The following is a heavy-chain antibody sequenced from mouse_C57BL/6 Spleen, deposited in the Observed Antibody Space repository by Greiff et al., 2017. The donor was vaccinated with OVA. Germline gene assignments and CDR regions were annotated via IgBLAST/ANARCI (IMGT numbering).Heavy chain of an antibody. CDR2: ISSGSSTI. V-gene: IGHV5-17*01. D-gene: IGHD2-3*01. CDR3: AREGDGYYRGYFDV. CDR1: GFTFSDYG. J-gene: IGHJ1*03. Sequence: EVNLVESGGGLVKPGGSLKLSCAASGFTFSDYGMHWVRQAPEKGLEWVAYISSGSSTIYYADTVKGRFTISRDNAKNTLFLQMTSLRSEDTAMYYCAREGDGYYRGYFDVWGTGTTVTVSS.